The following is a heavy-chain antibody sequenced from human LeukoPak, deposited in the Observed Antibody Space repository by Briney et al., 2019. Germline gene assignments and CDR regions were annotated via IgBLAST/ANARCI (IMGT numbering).Heavy chain of an antibody. CDR3: ARGNWYYDH. Sequence: ASVKVSCKSYGSIFNVYYMHWVRQVPGQGLEWMGWISPDGGVTNYAQKFQGRVTLTRDSATTTDYMELSRLTSDDTAVYYCARGNWYYDHWGQGTLVTVSS. J-gene: IGHJ4*02. V-gene: IGHV1-2*02. CDR1: GSIFNVYY. CDR2: ISPDGGVT.